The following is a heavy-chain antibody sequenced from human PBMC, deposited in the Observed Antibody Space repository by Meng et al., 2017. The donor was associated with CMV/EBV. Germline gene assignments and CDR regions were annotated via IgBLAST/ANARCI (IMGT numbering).Heavy chain of an antibody. V-gene: IGHV4-34*01. J-gene: IGHJ2*01. Sequence: FSGDSWSCIRQPPGKGLEWIGDINPSGSTNYHPSLKSRVTISVDTSTNQFSLKLSSVTAADTAVYYCARGEIVVVPAAIRFNWYFDLWGRGTLVTVSS. CDR3: ARGEIVVVPAAIRFNWYFDL. CDR1: FSGDS. CDR2: INPSGST. D-gene: IGHD2-2*02.